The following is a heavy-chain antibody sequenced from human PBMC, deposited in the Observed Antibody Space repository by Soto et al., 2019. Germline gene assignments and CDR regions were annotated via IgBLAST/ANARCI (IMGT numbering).Heavy chain of an antibody. CDR3: ARDLQFYSDSSGYRDVFDI. D-gene: IGHD3-22*01. J-gene: IGHJ3*02. Sequence: QVQLVQSGAEVKKPGASVKVSCKASGYIFTTYGISWVRQAPGQGLEWMGWISANNGNTYYAQKFQGRVTMNTDTPARTFYMELRSLRSDDTAVYYCARDLQFYSDSSGYRDVFDIWGQGTMVTVSS. CDR2: ISANNGNT. CDR1: GYIFTTYG. V-gene: IGHV1-18*01.